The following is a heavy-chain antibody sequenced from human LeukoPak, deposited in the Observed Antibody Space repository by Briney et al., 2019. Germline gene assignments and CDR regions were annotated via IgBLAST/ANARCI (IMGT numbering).Heavy chain of an antibody. Sequence: ASVKVSCKASGYTFTSYGISWVRQAPGQGLEWMGWISAYNGNTNYAQKLQGRVTMTTDTSTSTAYMELRSLRSEDTAVYYCARAQYSYGYLNYYYYXMDVWGKGTTVTIX. J-gene: IGHJ6*03. V-gene: IGHV1-18*01. CDR3: ARAQYSYGYLNYYYYXMDV. D-gene: IGHD5-18*01. CDR1: GYTFTSYG. CDR2: ISAYNGNT.